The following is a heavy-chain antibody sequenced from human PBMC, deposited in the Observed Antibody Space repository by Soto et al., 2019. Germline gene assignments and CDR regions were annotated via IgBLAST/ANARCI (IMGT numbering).Heavy chain of an antibody. CDR3: AGRSGSSDY. CDR2: ISYDEIDK. Sequence: SLRLSCAAXGFTFSNYTMHWVRQAPGKGLEWVALISYDEIDKYFADAVKGRFTISRDNSKNTLYLQMDSLRAEDTAVYYCAGRSGSSDYWGRGTLVTVSS. D-gene: IGHD3-10*01. CDR1: GFTFSNYT. J-gene: IGHJ4*02. V-gene: IGHV3-30*04.